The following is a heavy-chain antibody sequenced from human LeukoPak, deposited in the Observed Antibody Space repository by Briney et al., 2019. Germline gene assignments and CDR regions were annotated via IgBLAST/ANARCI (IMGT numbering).Heavy chain of an antibody. CDR1: AGTFSSYA. CDR3: ARSRMVATSTAYYFDY. J-gene: IGHJ4*02. V-gene: IGHV1-69*05. Sequence: ASVKVSCKAYAGTFSSYAISWVRQAPGQGLEWMGRIIPIFGTPNYAQKFQGRVTITTDESTSTAYMELSSLRSEDTAVYYCARSRMVATSTAYYFDYWGQGTLVTVSS. D-gene: IGHD5-12*01. CDR2: IIPIFGTP.